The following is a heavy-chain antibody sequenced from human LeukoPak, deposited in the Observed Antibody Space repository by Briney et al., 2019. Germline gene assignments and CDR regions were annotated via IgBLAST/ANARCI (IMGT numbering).Heavy chain of an antibody. D-gene: IGHD3-22*01. CDR2: ISWNSGSL. Sequence: PGGSLRLSCAASGFTFDDYAMHWVRQAPGKGLEWVSGISWNSGSLGYADSVKGRFTISRDNAKNSLYLQMNSLRPEDTALYYCAKVQLPYYYDSSGPRADAFDIWGRGTMVTVSS. J-gene: IGHJ3*02. CDR3: AKVQLPYYYDSSGPRADAFDI. V-gene: IGHV3-9*01. CDR1: GFTFDDYA.